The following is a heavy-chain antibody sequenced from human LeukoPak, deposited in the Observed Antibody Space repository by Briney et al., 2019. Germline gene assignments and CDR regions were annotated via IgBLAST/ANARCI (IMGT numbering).Heavy chain of an antibody. D-gene: IGHD2-2*01. Sequence: GASVQVSCKASGGTFINFGISWVRLAPGQGLEWMGGIIPIFGTPNYAQKFQDRVTITADEYTTTAYTELRSLTSHDTAVYDCVRGTYQLLRFGPIFMDVWGTGTTITIST. J-gene: IGHJ6*01. V-gene: IGHV1-69*13. CDR1: GGTFINFG. CDR2: IIPIFGTP. CDR3: VRGTYQLLRFGPIFMDV.